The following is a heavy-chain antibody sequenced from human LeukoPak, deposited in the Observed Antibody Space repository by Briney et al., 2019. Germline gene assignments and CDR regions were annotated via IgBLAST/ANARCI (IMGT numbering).Heavy chain of an antibody. V-gene: IGHV1-18*01. CDR1: GYIFTSFG. J-gene: IGHJ4*02. D-gene: IGHD1-26*01. CDR2: ISAYNGNT. CDR3: ARVDSGSSIWAPDY. Sequence: ASVKVSCKTSGYIFTSFGISWVRQAPGQGLEWMGWISAYNGNTNYAQKLQGRVTMTTDTSTSTAYMELRSLRSDDTAVYYCARVDSGSSIWAPDYRGQGTLVTVSS.